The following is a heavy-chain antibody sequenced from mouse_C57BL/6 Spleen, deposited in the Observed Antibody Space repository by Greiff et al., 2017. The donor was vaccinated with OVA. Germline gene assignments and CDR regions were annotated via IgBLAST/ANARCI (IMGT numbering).Heavy chain of an antibody. Sequence: QVQLQQPGAELVMPGASVKLSCKASGYTFTSYWMHWVKQRPGQGLEWIGEIYPSDSYTNYNQKFKGKSTLTADKSSSTAYMQLSSLTSEDSAVYYCARGDYDRTWFAYWGQGTLLTVSA. V-gene: IGHV1-69*01. J-gene: IGHJ3*01. CDR1: GYTFTSYW. CDR3: ARGDYDRTWFAY. D-gene: IGHD1-1*01. CDR2: IYPSDSYT.